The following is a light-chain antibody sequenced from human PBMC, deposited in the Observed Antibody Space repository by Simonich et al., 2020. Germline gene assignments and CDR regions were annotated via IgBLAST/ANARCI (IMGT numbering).Light chain of an antibody. CDR3: CSYAGSSTLV. CDR1: SSDGGSYNL. CDR2: EGS. V-gene: IGLV2-23*01. J-gene: IGLJ3*02. Sequence: QSALTQPASVSGSPGQSITISCTGTSSDGGSYNLVSWYQQHPGKAPKLMIYEGSKRPSGVSNRFSGSKSCNTASLTIAGLQAEDEADYYCCSYAGSSTLVFGGGTKLTVL.